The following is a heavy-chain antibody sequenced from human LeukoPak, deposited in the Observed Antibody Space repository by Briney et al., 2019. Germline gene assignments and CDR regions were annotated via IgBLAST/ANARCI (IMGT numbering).Heavy chain of an antibody. CDR3: AKLGFSEWFLEF. Sequence: ASVKVSCKASGNTFSGYYMDWVRQAPGQGLEWMGRINLNTGGTNYAQKFQGRVTMTRDTSITTVYMELSRPRLDDTAVYYCAKLGFSEWFLEFWGQGALVTVSS. J-gene: IGHJ4*02. D-gene: IGHD3-3*01. CDR2: INLNTGGT. CDR1: GNTFSGYY. V-gene: IGHV1-2*06.